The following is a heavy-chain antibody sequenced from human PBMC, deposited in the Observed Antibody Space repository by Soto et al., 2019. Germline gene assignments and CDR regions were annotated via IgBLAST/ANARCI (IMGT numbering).Heavy chain of an antibody. D-gene: IGHD3-16*01. CDR2: IWYDGSNK. V-gene: IGHV3-33*01. CDR3: AREPLTPYYYMDV. CDR1: GFTFSSYG. J-gene: IGHJ6*03. Sequence: QVQLVESGGGVVQPGRSLRLSCAASGFTFSSYGMHWVRQAPGKGLEWVAVIWYDGSNKYYADSVKGRFTISRDNSKNTLYLQMNSLRADDTAVYYCAREPLTPYYYMDVWGKGTTVTVSS.